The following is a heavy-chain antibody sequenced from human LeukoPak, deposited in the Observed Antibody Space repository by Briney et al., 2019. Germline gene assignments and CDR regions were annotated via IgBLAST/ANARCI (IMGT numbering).Heavy chain of an antibody. CDR1: GYTFSSYA. D-gene: IGHD3-10*01. J-gene: IGHJ4*02. CDR2: INPNSGGT. CDR3: ARGTVWFGELLLGADY. V-gene: IGHV1-2*02. Sequence: GASVKVSCKASGYTFSSYAINWVRQAPGQGLEWMGWINPNSGGTNYAQKFQGRVTMTRDMSISTAYMELSRLRSDDTAVYYCARGTVWFGELLLGADYWGQGTLVTVSS.